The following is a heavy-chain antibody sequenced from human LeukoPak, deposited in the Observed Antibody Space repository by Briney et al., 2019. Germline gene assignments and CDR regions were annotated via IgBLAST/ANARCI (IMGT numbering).Heavy chain of an antibody. D-gene: IGHD4-23*01. CDR3: AIDYGGYNWFDP. V-gene: IGHV3-30*02. Sequence: GGSLRLSCAASGFTFSSYGMHWVRQAPGKGLEWVAFIRYDGSNKYYADSVKGRFTISRDNSKNTLYLQMNSLRAEDTAVYYCAIDYGGYNWFDPWGQGTLVTVSS. CDR1: GFTFSSYG. CDR2: IRYDGSNK. J-gene: IGHJ5*02.